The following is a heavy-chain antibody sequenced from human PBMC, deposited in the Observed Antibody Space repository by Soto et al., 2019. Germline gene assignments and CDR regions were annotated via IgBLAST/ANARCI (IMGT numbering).Heavy chain of an antibody. J-gene: IGHJ6*02. CDR2: INAGNGNT. D-gene: IGHD1-1*01. CDR1: GYTFTSYA. V-gene: IGHV1-3*01. CDR3: ASGHSTGTTHYYYYYYGMDV. Sequence: VASVKVSCKASGYTFTSYAMHWVRQAPGQRLEWMGWINAGNGNTKYSQKFQGRVTITRDTSASTAYMELSSLRSEDTAVYYCASGHSTGTTHYYYYYYGMDVWGQGTTVTVSS.